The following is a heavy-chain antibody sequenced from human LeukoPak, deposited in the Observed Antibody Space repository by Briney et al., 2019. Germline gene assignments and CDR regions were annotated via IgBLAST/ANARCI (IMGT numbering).Heavy chain of an antibody. CDR3: ARSNDFWSGYLDY. Sequence: PGGSLRLSCAASGFTFSDHQMDWVRQAPGKGLEWVANIKQDGSEKYYVDSVKGRFTISRDNAKNSLYLQINSLRAEDTAVYYCARSNDFWSGYLDYWGQGTLVTVSS. J-gene: IGHJ4*02. CDR2: IKQDGSEK. CDR1: GFTFSDHQ. D-gene: IGHD3-3*01. V-gene: IGHV3-7*01.